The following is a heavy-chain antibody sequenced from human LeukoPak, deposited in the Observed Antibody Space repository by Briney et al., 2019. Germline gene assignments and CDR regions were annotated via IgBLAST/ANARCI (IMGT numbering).Heavy chain of an antibody. V-gene: IGHV3-NL1*01. D-gene: IGHD6-13*01. CDR1: GFTFRSYG. CDR3: AAALSSSWYEGSSY. CDR2: IYSGGST. J-gene: IGHJ4*02. Sequence: GGSLRLTCAAPGFTFRSYGMHWVRQAPGKGLEWVSVIYSGGSTYYADSVKGRFTISRHNSKNTLYLQMNSLRAEDTAVYYCAAALSSSWYEGSSYWGQGTLVTVSS.